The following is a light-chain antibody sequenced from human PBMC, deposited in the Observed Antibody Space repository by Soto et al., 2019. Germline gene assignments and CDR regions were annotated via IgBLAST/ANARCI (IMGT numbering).Light chain of an antibody. V-gene: IGLV1-40*01. CDR3: LSYDVSLNDNHVI. J-gene: IGLJ2*01. CDR1: NSNIGAGYD. Sequence: QSVLTQPPSVSGAPGQRVTISCTGSNSNIGAGYDVHWYQQLPGAAPRLLIYGNTNRPSGVPDRFSASKSDTSASLAISGLQAEDEADYYCLSYDVSLNDNHVIFGEVTKLTVL. CDR2: GNT.